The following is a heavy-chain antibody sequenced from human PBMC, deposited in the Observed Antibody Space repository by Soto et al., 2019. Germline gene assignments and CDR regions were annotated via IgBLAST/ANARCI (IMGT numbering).Heavy chain of an antibody. Sequence: QVQLLESGGGVVQPGRSLRLSCAASGFTFSSYAMHWVRQAPGKGLEWVAVISYDGSNKYYADSVKGRFTISRDNSKNPLYLQMTSLRAEDTAVYYCARDPIPDLGATGYYFDYWGQGTLVTVSS. CDR2: ISYDGSNK. V-gene: IGHV3-30-3*01. CDR3: ARDPIPDLGATGYYFDY. D-gene: IGHD1-26*01. CDR1: GFTFSSYA. J-gene: IGHJ4*02.